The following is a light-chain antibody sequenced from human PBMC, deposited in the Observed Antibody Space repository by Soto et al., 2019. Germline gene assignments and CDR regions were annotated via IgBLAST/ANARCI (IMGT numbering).Light chain of an antibody. CDR3: QQYGDSPLIT. Sequence: IVLTQSPGTLSLSPGQRATLFCRASQSVRDDYLAWYQQKPGQTPRLLIYGASNRATGIPDRFSGSGSGTDFTLTISRLEPEDFAVYYCQQYGDSPLITFGQGTRLEIK. CDR1: QSVRDDY. CDR2: GAS. V-gene: IGKV3-20*01. J-gene: IGKJ5*01.